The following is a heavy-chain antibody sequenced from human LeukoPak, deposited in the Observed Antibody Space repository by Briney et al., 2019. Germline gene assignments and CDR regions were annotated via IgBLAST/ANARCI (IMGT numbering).Heavy chain of an antibody. J-gene: IGHJ5*02. V-gene: IGHV3-53*01. CDR1: GFTVSSNY. Sequence: GGSLRLSCAASGFTVSSNYMSWVRQAPAKGLEWVSVIYSGGSTYYADSVKGRFTISRDNSKNTLYLQMNSLRAEDTAVYYCARVRDYGWFDPWGQGTLVTVSS. D-gene: IGHD3-16*01. CDR3: ARVRDYGWFDP. CDR2: IYSGGST.